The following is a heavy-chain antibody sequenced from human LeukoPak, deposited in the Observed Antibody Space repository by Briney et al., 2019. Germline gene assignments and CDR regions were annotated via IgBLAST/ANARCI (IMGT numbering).Heavy chain of an antibody. V-gene: IGHV4-31*02. CDR2: IYYSGRA. CDR1: GGSISSGGYY. D-gene: IGHD6-13*01. Sequence: PSETLSLTSTVSGGSISSGGYYWSWLREHLGKGLEWIGYIYYSGRAYYNPSLKSRVTISVDTSKNQFSLKLSSVTAADTAVYYCARAAWGGSSSWYPLDYWGQGTLVTVSS. CDR3: ARAAWGGSSSWYPLDY. J-gene: IGHJ4*02.